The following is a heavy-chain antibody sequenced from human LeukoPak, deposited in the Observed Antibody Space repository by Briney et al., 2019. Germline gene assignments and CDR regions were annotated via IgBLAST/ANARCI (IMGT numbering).Heavy chain of an antibody. Sequence: QPGGSLRLSCAASGFTFSSYEMNWVRQAPGKGLEWVSYISSSGSTIYYADSVKGRFTISRDNAKNSLYLQMNSLRAEDTAVYYCARGGSRIQLWKWSLKRGTPVDYWGQGTLVTVSS. CDR1: GFTFSSYE. D-gene: IGHD5-18*01. J-gene: IGHJ4*02. CDR3: ARGGSRIQLWKWSLKRGTPVDY. V-gene: IGHV3-48*03. CDR2: ISSSGSTI.